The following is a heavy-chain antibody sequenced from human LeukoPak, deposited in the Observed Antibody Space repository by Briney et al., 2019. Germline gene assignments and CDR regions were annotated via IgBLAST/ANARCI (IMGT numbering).Heavy chain of an antibody. CDR3: ASGGVTMVRGVIMTPGFDY. V-gene: IGHV4-34*01. D-gene: IGHD3-10*01. CDR1: GGSFSGYY. J-gene: IGHJ4*02. CDR2: INHSGST. Sequence: PSETLSLTCAVYGGSFSGYYWSWIRQPPGKGLEWIGEINHSGSTNYNPSLKSRVTISVDTSKNQFSLKLSSVTAADTAVYYCASGGVTMVRGVIMTPGFDYWGQGTLVTVSS.